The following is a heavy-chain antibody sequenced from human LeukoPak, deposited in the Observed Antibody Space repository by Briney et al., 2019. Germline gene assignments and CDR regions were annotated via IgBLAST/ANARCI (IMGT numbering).Heavy chain of an antibody. CDR2: IWYDGSNK. J-gene: IGHJ6*04. D-gene: IGHD2-2*01. CDR3: ARGRCSSTSCYPDDPSFYYYYGMDV. V-gene: IGHV3-33*01. Sequence: GGSLRLSCAASGFTFSSYGMHWVRQAPGKGLEWVAVIWYDGSNKYYTDSVKGRFTISRDNSKNTLYLQMNSLRAEDTAVYYCARGRCSSTSCYPDDPSFYYYYGMDVWGKGTTVTVPS. CDR1: GFTFSSYG.